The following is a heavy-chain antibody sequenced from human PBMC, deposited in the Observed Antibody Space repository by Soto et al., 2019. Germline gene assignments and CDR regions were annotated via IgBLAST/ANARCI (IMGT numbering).Heavy chain of an antibody. J-gene: IGHJ4*02. CDR3: AKSYSSNWYDYFDN. D-gene: IGHD6-13*01. Sequence: VGSLRLSCAASGFSISSYGMHWVRQAPGKGLEWVAVISYDGGNKYYADSVKGRFTISRDTSKNTLYLQMSSLRVEDTALYYCAKSYSSNWYDYFDNWGQGALVTVSS. CDR1: GFSISSYG. CDR2: ISYDGGNK. V-gene: IGHV3-30*18.